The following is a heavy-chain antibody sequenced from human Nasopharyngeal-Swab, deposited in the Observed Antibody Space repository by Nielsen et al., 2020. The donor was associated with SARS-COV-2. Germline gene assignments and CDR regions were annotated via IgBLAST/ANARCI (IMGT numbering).Heavy chain of an antibody. V-gene: IGHV5-10-1*01. CDR1: GYSFTSYW. CDR3: ARLRREVVGIYYYYYMDV. Sequence: GGSLRLSCKGSGYSFTSYWISWVRQMPGKGPEWMGRIDPSDSYTNYSPSFQGHVTTSADKSISTAYLQWSSLKASDTAMYYCARLRREVVGIYYYYYMDVWGKGTTVTVSS. CDR2: IDPSDSYT. D-gene: IGHD2-15*01. J-gene: IGHJ6*03.